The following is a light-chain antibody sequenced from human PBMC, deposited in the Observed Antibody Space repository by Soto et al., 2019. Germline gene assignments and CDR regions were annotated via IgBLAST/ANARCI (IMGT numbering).Light chain of an antibody. CDR3: HHFGSLPET. J-gene: IGKJ1*01. CDR2: SAS. CDR1: QSVASSY. Sequence: EVVLTQSPGTLSLSPGERVTLSYRASQSVASSYLAWYQQKPGRAPRLLFYSASSRATGIPDRFSGSGSGTDFTLTISRLEPEDFAAYYCHHFGSLPETFGQGTNVE. V-gene: IGKV3-20*01.